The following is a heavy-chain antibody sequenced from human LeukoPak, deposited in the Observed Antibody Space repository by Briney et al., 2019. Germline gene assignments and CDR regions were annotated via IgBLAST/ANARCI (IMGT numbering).Heavy chain of an antibody. CDR2: KDYSGST. CDR1: GGSISRYY. CDR3: ARDSAMIGGYMDV. J-gene: IGHJ6*03. V-gene: IGHV4-59*01. Sequence: SETLSLSCTVSGGSISRYYWSWIRQPPGKGLEWIGYKDYSGSTNYNRSLKSRVTISVDTSKNQFSLKLSSVTAADTAVYYCARDSAMIGGYMDVWGKGTTVTISS. D-gene: IGHD3-22*01.